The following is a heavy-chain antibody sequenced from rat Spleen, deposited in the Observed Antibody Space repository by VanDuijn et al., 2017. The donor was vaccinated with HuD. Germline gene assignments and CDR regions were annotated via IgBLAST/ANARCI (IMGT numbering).Heavy chain of an antibody. J-gene: IGHJ2*01. CDR3: ARADMPFDY. CDR1: GFSLSNYG. Sequence: QVRLKESGPGLVQPSQTLSLTCTVSGFSLSNYGLIWVRQPPGKGLEWMGVIWGNGNANYNSPLKSRLSISRDTSKSQVYLKMNSLQTEDTATYYCARADMPFDYWGQGVRVTVSS. CDR2: IWGNGNA. V-gene: IGHV2-13*01. D-gene: IGHD2-3*01.